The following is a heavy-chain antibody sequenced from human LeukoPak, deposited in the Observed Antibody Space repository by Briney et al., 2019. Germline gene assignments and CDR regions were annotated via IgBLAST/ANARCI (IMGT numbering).Heavy chain of an antibody. J-gene: IGHJ4*02. CDR3: ARYHWPFYFDY. CDR1: GGSFSGYY. D-gene: IGHD1-1*01. V-gene: IGHV4-34*01. CDR2: INHSGST. Sequence: SETLSLTCAVYGGSFSGYYWSWIRQPPGKGLEWIGEINHSGSTNYNPSLKSRVTISVDKSKNQFSLKLSSVTAAGTAVYYCARYHWPFYFDYWGQGTLVTVSS.